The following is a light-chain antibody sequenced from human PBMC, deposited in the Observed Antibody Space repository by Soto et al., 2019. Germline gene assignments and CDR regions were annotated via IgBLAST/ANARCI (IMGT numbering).Light chain of an antibody. V-gene: IGLV1-40*01. CDR1: SSNIGAGYD. CDR3: QYYYSSLRGYVV. J-gene: IGLJ2*01. Sequence: QSVLTQPPSVSGAPGQRVTISCTGSSSNIGAGYDVHWYQQLPGTAPKLLIYGNSNRPSGVPDRFSGSKSGTSASLAITGLQAEDEADYYCQYYYSSLRGYVVFGGGTKLTVL. CDR2: GNS.